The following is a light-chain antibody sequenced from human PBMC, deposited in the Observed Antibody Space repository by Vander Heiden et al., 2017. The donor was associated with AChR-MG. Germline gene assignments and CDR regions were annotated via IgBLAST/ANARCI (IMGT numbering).Light chain of an antibody. CDR2: GVS. V-gene: IGKV3-15*01. J-gene: IGKJ1*01. Sequence: EPVLTQSPATLSVSLGERATLSCRASESVSSNLAWYQQKPGQTPRLLIHGVSTRATGIPARFIGSGSGTEFTLTISSLQSEDFAVYYCQQYNKWPPWTFGQGTKVEIK. CDR1: ESVSSN. CDR3: QQYNKWPPWT.